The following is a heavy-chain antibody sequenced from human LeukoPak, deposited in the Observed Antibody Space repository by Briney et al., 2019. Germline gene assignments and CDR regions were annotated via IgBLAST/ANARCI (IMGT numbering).Heavy chain of an antibody. CDR1: GFTFSDYY. J-gene: IGHJ6*03. CDR3: ARDLWSGYSPYYYYYYMDV. Sequence: PGGSLRLSCAASGFTFSDYYMSWMRQAPGKGLEWVSYISSSGSTIYYADSVKGRFTISRDNAKNSLYLQMNSLRAEDTAVYYCARDLWSGYSPYYYYYYMDVWGKGTTVTVSS. D-gene: IGHD3-3*01. V-gene: IGHV3-11*01. CDR2: ISSSGSTI.